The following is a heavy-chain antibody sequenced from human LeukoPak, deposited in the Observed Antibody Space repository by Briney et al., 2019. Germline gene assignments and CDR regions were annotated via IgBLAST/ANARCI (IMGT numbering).Heavy chain of an antibody. CDR2: IYYSGST. CDR1: GGSISSYY. J-gene: IGHJ6*03. Sequence: SETLSLTCTVSGGSISSYYWSWIRQPPGKGLEWIGYIYYSGSTNYNPSLKSRVTISVDTSKNQFSLKLSSVTAADTAVYYCARGAPGYCSGGSCSPLLYYYYYMDVWGKGTTVTVSS. D-gene: IGHD2-15*01. CDR3: ARGAPGYCSGGSCSPLLYYYYYMDV. V-gene: IGHV4-59*01.